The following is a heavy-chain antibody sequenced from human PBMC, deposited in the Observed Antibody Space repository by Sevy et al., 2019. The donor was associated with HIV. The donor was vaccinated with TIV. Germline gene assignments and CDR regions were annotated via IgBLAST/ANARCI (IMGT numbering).Heavy chain of an antibody. CDR2: IRYDGSDK. CDR1: GFTFSNYG. Sequence: GGSLRLSCAASGFTFSNYGMHWVRQVPGKGLEWVTFIRYDGSDKYYAASVKGRFTISRDDAKNTLYLQMDSLRAEDPAIYYCAKDLAGPGRLYFDYWGQGTLVTVSS. CDR3: AKDLAGPGRLYFDY. D-gene: IGHD6-13*01. J-gene: IGHJ4*02. V-gene: IGHV3-30*02.